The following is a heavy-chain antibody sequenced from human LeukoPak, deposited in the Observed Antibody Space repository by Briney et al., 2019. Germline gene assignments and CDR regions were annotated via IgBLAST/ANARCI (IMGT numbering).Heavy chain of an antibody. CDR1: GFTFSDYY. D-gene: IGHD3-3*01. J-gene: IGHJ5*02. Sequence: GGSLRLSCAAFGFTFSDYYMSWIRQAPGKGLEWVSYISSSGSTIYYADSVKGRFTISRDNAKNSLYLQMNSLRAEDTAVYYCARTYYDFWSGYENWFDPWGQGTLVTVSS. CDR2: ISSSGSTI. V-gene: IGHV3-11*01. CDR3: ARTYYDFWSGYENWFDP.